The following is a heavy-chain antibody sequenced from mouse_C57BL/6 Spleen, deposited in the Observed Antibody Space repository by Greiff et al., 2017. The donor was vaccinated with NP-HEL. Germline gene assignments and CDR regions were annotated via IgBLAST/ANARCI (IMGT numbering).Heavy chain of an antibody. J-gene: IGHJ4*01. CDR1: GYTFTSYW. CDR2: IDPSDSET. V-gene: IGHV1-52*01. Sequence: VKLQQPGAELVRPGSSVKLSCKASGYTFTSYWMHWVKQRPIQGLEWIGNIDPSDSETHYNQKFKDKATLTVDKSSSTAYMQLSSLTSEDSAVYYCARRDGNYYYAMDYWGQGTSVTVSS. D-gene: IGHD2-1*01. CDR3: ARRDGNYYYAMDY.